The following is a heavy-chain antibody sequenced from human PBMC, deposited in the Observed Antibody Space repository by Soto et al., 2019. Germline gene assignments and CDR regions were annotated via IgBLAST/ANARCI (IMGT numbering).Heavy chain of an antibody. CDR3: ARHPGYYDVLTGYSTYYFDY. Sequence: SETLSLTCTVSGGSISSYYWTWIRQPPGKGLEWIGYIYYSGSTNYNPSFKSRVTISLDTSKNQFSLRLSSVTAADTAVYYCARHPGYYDVLTGYSTYYFDYWGQGTLVTVSS. D-gene: IGHD3-9*01. CDR1: GGSISSYY. J-gene: IGHJ4*02. V-gene: IGHV4-59*08. CDR2: IYYSGST.